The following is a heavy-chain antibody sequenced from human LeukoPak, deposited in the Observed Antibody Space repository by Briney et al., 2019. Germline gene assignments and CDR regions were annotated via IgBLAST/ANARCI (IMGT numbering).Heavy chain of an antibody. J-gene: IGHJ5*02. Sequence: ASVKVSCKASGGTFSSYAISWVRQAPGQGLEWMGRIIPILGIANYAQKFQGRVTITADKSTSTAYMELSSLRSEDTAVYYCARDSTSWQQLATTGFDPWGQGTLVTVSS. CDR3: ARDSTSWQQLATTGFDP. CDR2: IIPILGIA. CDR1: GGTFSSYA. V-gene: IGHV1-69*04. D-gene: IGHD6-13*01.